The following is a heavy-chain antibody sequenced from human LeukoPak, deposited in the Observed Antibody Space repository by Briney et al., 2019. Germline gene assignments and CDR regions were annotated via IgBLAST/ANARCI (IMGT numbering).Heavy chain of an antibody. J-gene: IGHJ4*02. CDR1: GFTFSSYA. V-gene: IGHV3-23*01. CDR2: ISGSGGST. D-gene: IGHD3-10*01. CDR3: AKDMNYYGSGSYYNDISYFDY. Sequence: GGSLRLSCAASGFTFSSYAMSWVRQAPGKGLEWVSAISGSGGSTYYADSVKGRFTISRDNSKNTLYLQMNSLRAEDTALYYCAKDMNYYGSGSYYNDISYFDYWGQGTLVTVSS.